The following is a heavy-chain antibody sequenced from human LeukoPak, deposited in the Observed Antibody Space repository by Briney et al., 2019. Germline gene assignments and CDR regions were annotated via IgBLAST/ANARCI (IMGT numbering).Heavy chain of an antibody. D-gene: IGHD6-19*01. CDR3: ASGGAGTGYYYYMDV. J-gene: IGHJ6*03. CDR1: GFTFSSYA. V-gene: IGHV3-23*01. CDR2: ISGSGGST. Sequence: PGGSLRLSCAASGFTFSSYAMSWVRQAPGKGLEWVSAISGSGGSTYYADSVKGRFTISRDNSRNTLYLQMNSLRVEDTAVYYCASGGAGTGYYYYMDVWGKGTTVTVSS.